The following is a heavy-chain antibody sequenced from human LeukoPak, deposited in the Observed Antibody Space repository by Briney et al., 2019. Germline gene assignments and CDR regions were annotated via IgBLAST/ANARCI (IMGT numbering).Heavy chain of an antibody. CDR3: AKDLIAAAGTGGGFDY. Sequence: GGSLRLSCAASGFTFSSYGMSWVRQAPGKGLEWVSGISGSGGSTYYADSVKGRFTISRDNSKNTLYLQMNSLRAEDTAVYYCAKDLIAAAGTGGGFDYWGQGTLVTVSS. D-gene: IGHD6-13*01. J-gene: IGHJ4*02. CDR2: ISGSGGST. CDR1: GFTFSSYG. V-gene: IGHV3-23*01.